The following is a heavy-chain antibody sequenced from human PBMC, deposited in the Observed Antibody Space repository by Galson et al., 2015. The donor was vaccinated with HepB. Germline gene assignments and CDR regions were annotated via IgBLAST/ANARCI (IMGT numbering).Heavy chain of an antibody. Sequence: SVKVSCKASGGTFSSYAISWVRQAPGQGLEWMGGIIPLFGSANYAQKFQGRVTITADESTGTTYMEVSSLRSEDTALYYCARQYDGTGYYAYWGQGTLVTVSS. CDR2: IIPLFGSA. D-gene: IGHD3-22*01. J-gene: IGHJ4*02. CDR1: GGTFSSYA. V-gene: IGHV1-69*13. CDR3: ARQYDGTGYYAY.